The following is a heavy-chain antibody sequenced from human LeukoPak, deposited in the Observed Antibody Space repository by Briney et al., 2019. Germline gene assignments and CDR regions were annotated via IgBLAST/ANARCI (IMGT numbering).Heavy chain of an antibody. V-gene: IGHV1-18*01. D-gene: IGHD5-12*01. J-gene: IGHJ4*02. CDR1: GYTFTSYG. CDR2: ISAYNGNT. Sequence: GASVKVSCKASGYTFTSYGISWVRQAPGQGLEWMGWISAYNGNTKYAQNLQARVTMTTDTSTNTAYMELRSLRSDDTAVYYCARETTGYDPKGDADYWGQGTLVTVSS. CDR3: ARETTGYDPKGDADY.